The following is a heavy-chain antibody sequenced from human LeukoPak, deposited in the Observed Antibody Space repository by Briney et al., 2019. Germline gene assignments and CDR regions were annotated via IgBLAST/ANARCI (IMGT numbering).Heavy chain of an antibody. V-gene: IGHV3-33*01. CDR3: ARDHYGSGSYYQRFDY. CDR1: GFTFSSYG. Sequence: GGSLRLSCAASGFTFSSYGMHWVRQAPGKGLEWVAVIWYDGSNKYYADSAKGRFTISRDNSKNTLYLQMNSLRAEDTAVYYCARDHYGSGSYYQRFDYWGQGTLVTVSS. D-gene: IGHD3-10*01. CDR2: IWYDGSNK. J-gene: IGHJ4*02.